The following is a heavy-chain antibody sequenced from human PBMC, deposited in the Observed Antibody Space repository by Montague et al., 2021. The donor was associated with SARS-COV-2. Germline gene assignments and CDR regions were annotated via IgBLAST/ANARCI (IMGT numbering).Heavy chain of an antibody. CDR2: IFHSGNT. Sequence: SETLSLTCTVSGGSLSGHHWSWIRQPPGKGLEWIGYIFHSGNTNYNPSPKSRVTISVDTSKNQFSLRLTSVTAADTAVYYCARLNWDNDSVFDSWGQGAVVAVSS. CDR1: GGSLSGHH. V-gene: IGHV4-59*11. CDR3: ARLNWDNDSVFDS. J-gene: IGHJ4*02. D-gene: IGHD1/OR15-1a*01.